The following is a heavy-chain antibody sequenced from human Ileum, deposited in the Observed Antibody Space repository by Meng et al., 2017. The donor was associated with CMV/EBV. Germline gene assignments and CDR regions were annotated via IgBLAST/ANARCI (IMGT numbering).Heavy chain of an antibody. J-gene: IGHJ4*02. Sequence: SGFSLNTDGLGVDWIRQPPGKALEWLALIYWDDNKRYNPSLKNRLTITKDSSRNNVVLTMTNMDPVDTATYYCAHTPACGGGTCFHEYWGQGTLVTVSS. CDR1: GFSLNTDGLG. D-gene: IGHD2-15*01. V-gene: IGHV2-5*02. CDR2: IYWDDNK. CDR3: AHTPACGGGTCFHEY.